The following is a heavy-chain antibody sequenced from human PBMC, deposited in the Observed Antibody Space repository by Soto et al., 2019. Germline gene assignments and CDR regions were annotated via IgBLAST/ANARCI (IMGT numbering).Heavy chain of an antibody. CDR3: AKVVYPYYYYYYGMDV. J-gene: IGHJ6*02. V-gene: IGHV3-23*01. D-gene: IGHD6-6*01. Sequence: LRLSCAASGFTFSSYAMSWVRQAPGKGLEWVSAISGSGGSTYYADSVKGRFTISRDNSKNTLYLQMNSLRAEDTAVYYCAKVVYPYYYYYYGMDVWGQGTTVTVSS. CDR1: GFTFSSYA. CDR2: ISGSGGST.